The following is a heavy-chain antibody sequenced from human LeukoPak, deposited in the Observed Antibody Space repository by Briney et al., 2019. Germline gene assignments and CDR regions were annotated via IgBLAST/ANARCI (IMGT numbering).Heavy chain of an antibody. V-gene: IGHV4-34*01. D-gene: IGHD3-3*01. CDR2: INHSGST. CDR1: GGSFSGYY. Sequence: SETLSLTCAVYGGSFSGYYWSWIRQPPGKGLEWIGEINHSGSTNYNPSLKSRVTISVDTSKNQFSLKLSSVTAADTAVYYCARAGPDFWSGYPLTSWGQGTLVTVSS. CDR3: ARAGPDFWSGYPLTS. J-gene: IGHJ5*02.